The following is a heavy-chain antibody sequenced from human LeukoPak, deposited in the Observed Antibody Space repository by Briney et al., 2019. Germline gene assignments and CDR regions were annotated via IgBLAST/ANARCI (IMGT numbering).Heavy chain of an antibody. J-gene: IGHJ3*02. CDR1: GGTFSSYA. CDR2: IIPIFGTA. Sequence: ASVKVSCKASGGTFSSYAISWVRQAPGQGLEWMGGIIPIFGTANYAQKFQGRVTITTDESTSTAYMELSSLRSEDTAVYYCARDSLNQLLSWDIWGQGTMVTVSS. V-gene: IGHV1-69*05. CDR3: ARDSLNQLLSWDI. D-gene: IGHD2-2*01.